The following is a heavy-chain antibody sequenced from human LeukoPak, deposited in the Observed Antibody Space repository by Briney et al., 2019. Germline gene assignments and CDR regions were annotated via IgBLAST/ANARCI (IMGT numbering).Heavy chain of an antibody. Sequence: GRSLRLSCAASGSTFDDYAMHWVRQAPGKGLEWVSGISWNSGSIGYADSVKGRFTISRDNAKNSLYLQMNSLRAEDTALYYCAKDSYYDSSAYYGMDVWGQGTTVTVSS. CDR3: AKDSYYDSSAYYGMDV. J-gene: IGHJ6*02. D-gene: IGHD3-22*01. CDR2: ISWNSGSI. V-gene: IGHV3-9*01. CDR1: GSTFDDYA.